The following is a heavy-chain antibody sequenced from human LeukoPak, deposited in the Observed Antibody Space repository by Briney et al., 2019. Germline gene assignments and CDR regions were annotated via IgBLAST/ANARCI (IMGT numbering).Heavy chain of an antibody. CDR2: FYYNGST. V-gene: IGHV4-59*01. Sequence: PSETLSLTCTVSGGSISSYHWSWIRQPPGKGLERIGNFYYNGSTHYNPSLKSRVTISVDTPKNQFSLKLTSATAADTAVYYCARHLAEGSYYYGMDVWGQGTTVTVSS. CDR3: ARHLAEGSYYYGMDV. J-gene: IGHJ6*02. D-gene: IGHD3-10*01. CDR1: GGSISSYH.